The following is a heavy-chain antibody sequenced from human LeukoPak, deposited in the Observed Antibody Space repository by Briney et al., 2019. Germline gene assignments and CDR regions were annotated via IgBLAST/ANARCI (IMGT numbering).Heavy chain of an antibody. J-gene: IGHJ3*02. Sequence: PGGSLRLSCAASGSTFSSYWMSWVRQAPGKGLEWVANIKQDGSEKYYVDSVKGRFTISRDNAKNSLYLQMNSLRAEDTAVYYCAREQLNLGYCSGGSCPGAAFDIWGQGTMVTVSS. CDR1: GSTFSSYW. CDR3: AREQLNLGYCSGGSCPGAAFDI. V-gene: IGHV3-7*01. CDR2: IKQDGSEK. D-gene: IGHD2-15*01.